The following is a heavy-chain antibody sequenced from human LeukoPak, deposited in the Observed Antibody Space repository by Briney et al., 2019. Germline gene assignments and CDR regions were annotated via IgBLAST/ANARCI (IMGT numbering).Heavy chain of an antibody. V-gene: IGHV1-18*04. CDR1: GYTFTSYG. CDR2: ISAYSGNT. J-gene: IGHJ5*02. Sequence: ASVKVSCKASGYTFTSYGISWVRQAPGQGLEWMGWISAYSGNTNYAQKLQGRVTMTTDTSTSTAYMELRSLRSDDTAVYYCARGSDYYGSGSYKSWFDPWGQGTLVTVSS. CDR3: ARGSDYYGSGSYKSWFDP. D-gene: IGHD3-10*01.